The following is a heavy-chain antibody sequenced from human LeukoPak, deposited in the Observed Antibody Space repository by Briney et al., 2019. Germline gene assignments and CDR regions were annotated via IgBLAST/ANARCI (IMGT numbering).Heavy chain of an antibody. CDR3: ARDRTRTGYSSGWYHDY. CDR1: GYTFTGYY. CDR2: INPNSGGT. J-gene: IGHJ4*02. V-gene: IGHV1-2*02. D-gene: IGHD6-19*01. Sequence: GASVKVSCKASGYTFTGYYMHWVRQAPGLGLEWMEWINPNSGGTNYAQKFQGRVTMTRDTSISTAYMELSRLRSDDTAVYYCARDRTRTGYSSGWYHDYWGQGTLVTVSS.